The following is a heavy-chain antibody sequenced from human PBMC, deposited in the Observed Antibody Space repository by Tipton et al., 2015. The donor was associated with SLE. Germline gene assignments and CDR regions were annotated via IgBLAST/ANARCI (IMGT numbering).Heavy chain of an antibody. CDR1: GGSFSGYY. CDR2: INHSGST. V-gene: IGHV4-34*01. Sequence: TLSLTCAVYGGSFSGYYWSWIRQPPGKGLEWIGEINHSGSTNYNPSLKSRVTISVDTSKNQFSLKLSSVTAADTAVYYCARGLKDDYHDSSANDYWGQGTLVTVSS. J-gene: IGHJ4*02. CDR3: ARGLKDDYHDSSANDY. D-gene: IGHD3-22*01.